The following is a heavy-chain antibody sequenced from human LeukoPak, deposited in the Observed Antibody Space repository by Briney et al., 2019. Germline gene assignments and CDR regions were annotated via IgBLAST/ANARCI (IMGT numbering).Heavy chain of an antibody. CDR1: GYTFTGYY. V-gene: IGHV1-2*02. CDR3: ARARGEVVPAAEGFDP. D-gene: IGHD2-2*01. CDR2: INPNSGGT. J-gene: IGHJ5*02. Sequence: ASVKVSCKASGYTFTGYYVHWVRQAPGQGLEWMGWINPNSGGTNYAQKFQGRVTMTRDTSISTAYMELSRLRSDDTAVYYCARARGEVVPAAEGFDPWGQGTLVTVSS.